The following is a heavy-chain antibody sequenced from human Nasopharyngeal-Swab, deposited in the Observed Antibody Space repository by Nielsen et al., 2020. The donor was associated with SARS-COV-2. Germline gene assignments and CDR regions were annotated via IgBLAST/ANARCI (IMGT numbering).Heavy chain of an antibody. CDR1: GCIFSSYA. D-gene: IGHD3-3*01. V-gene: IGHV3-21*05. J-gene: IGHJ4*02. CDR2: ISVSGADI. Sequence: GGSLRLSCAASGCIFSSYASNWVRQAPGKGLEWVSHISVSGADIHYGDSVRGRFTISRDNAKKSVYLQMNSLRAEDTAVYYCARRNDFGGPHQFYFEYWGQGTLVTVSS. CDR3: ARRNDFGGPHQFYFEY.